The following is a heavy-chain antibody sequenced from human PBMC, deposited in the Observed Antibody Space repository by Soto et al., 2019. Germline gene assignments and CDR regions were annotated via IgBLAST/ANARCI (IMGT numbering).Heavy chain of an antibody. V-gene: IGHV4-59*01. J-gene: IGHJ6*03. Sequence: SETLSLTCTVSGGSITGYYWSWIRQPPGKGLEWIAYIYYSGSTNYNPSLKSRVTISVDTSKNQFSLKLTSVTAADTAMYYCARGGRSAYYYYMGVWGKGTTVTVSS. CDR2: IYYSGST. CDR1: GGSITGYY. CDR3: ARGGRSAYYYYMGV.